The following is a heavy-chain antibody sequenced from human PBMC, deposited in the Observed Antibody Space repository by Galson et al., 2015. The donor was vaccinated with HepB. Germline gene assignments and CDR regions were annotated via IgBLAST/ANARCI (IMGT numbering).Heavy chain of an antibody. CDR2: ITSSATTI. J-gene: IGHJ3*02. V-gene: IGHV3-48*04. CDR1: GFTLHAYN. Sequence: LRLSCAFCGFTLHAYNMNWVRQAPGKGLGWISYITSSATTIYYADSVKGRFTISRDNAKNSLSLQMSSLRAEDTAVYYCARSQGAFNIWGQGTMVTISS. CDR3: ARSQGAFNI.